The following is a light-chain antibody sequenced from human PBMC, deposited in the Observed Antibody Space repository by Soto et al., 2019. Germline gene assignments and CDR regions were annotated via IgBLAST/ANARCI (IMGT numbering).Light chain of an antibody. CDR2: GAS. J-gene: IGKJ2*01. V-gene: IGKV3-20*01. CDR1: QSVSRSY. Sequence: EIVLTQSPGTLSLSPGDRATLSCRASQSVSRSYLAWYHHKPGQATRLLIYGASSRATGIPDRFSGSVSGTDFTLTISRLEPEDVSVYYCKQYGSSPPYTFGQGTKQEIK. CDR3: KQYGSSPPYT.